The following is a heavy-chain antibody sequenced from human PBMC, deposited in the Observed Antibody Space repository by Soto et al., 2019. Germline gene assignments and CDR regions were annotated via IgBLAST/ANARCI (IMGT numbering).Heavy chain of an antibody. V-gene: IGHV3-74*01. J-gene: IGHJ4*02. D-gene: IGHD2-15*01. CDR2: INSDGSST. CDR1: GFTFSSYW. Sequence: EVQLVESGGGLVQPGGSLRLSCAASGFTFSSYWMHWVRQAPGKGLVWVSRINSDGSSTSYADSVKGRFTISRDNAKNTLYLQMTSLRAEDTAVYYCARVYCSGGSGYALDYWGQGTLVTVSS. CDR3: ARVYCSGGSGYALDY.